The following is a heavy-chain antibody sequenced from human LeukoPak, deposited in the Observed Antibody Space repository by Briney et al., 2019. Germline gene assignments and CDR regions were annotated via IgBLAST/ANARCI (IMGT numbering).Heavy chain of an antibody. Sequence: GGSLRLSCAVSGLTFNTYAMNWVRQAPGKGREWVSGISDSGRDTYYSDSVKGRFSISRANSKSTVYLQMNSLRAEDTALYFCATGCVGIPSCFTTGYDHWGQGTLVTVSS. CDR1: GLTFNTYA. CDR3: ATGCVGIPSCFTTGYDH. CDR2: ISDSGRDT. D-gene: IGHD1-26*01. J-gene: IGHJ4*02. V-gene: IGHV3-23*01.